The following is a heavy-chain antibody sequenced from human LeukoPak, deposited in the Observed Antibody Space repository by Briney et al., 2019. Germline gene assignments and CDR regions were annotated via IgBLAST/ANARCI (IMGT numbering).Heavy chain of an antibody. CDR1: GFTFSDYW. CDR3: AREAKVGGALQY. J-gene: IGHJ4*02. D-gene: IGHD1-26*01. Sequence: GGSLRLSCAASGFTFSDYWMRWVRHAPGKGLVWVSRINTDGSFTRYADSVQGRLTISRDTAKNTLFLQMNSLRAEDTAVYYCAREAKVGGALQYWGQGSLVTVSS. CDR2: INTDGSFT. V-gene: IGHV3-74*01.